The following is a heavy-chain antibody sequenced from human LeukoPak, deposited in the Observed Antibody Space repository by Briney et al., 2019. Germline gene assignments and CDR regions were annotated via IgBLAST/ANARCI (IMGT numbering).Heavy chain of an antibody. CDR3: AKNEVWWLPDS. Sequence: GGSLRLSCAASGFTFSSYVMSWVRQAPGKGLEWVSAISGSGGSTYYADSVKGRFTISRDNSKNTLYLQMNSLRADDTALYYCAKNEVWWLPDSWGQGTLVTVSS. V-gene: IGHV3-23*01. D-gene: IGHD5-12*01. CDR2: ISGSGGST. CDR1: GFTFSSYV. J-gene: IGHJ4*02.